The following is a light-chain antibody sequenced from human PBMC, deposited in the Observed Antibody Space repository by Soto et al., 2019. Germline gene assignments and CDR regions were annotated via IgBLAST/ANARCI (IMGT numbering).Light chain of an antibody. Sequence: EIVLTQSPGTLSLSPGERATLSCRASQSVSGSYLAWYQQKPGQAPRLLIYGTSSRATGIPDRFSGSGSGTDFTLTISRLEPEEFAVYYCQQYGSSPCTFGQGTKLEIK. V-gene: IGKV3-20*01. CDR1: QSVSGSY. J-gene: IGKJ1*01. CDR2: GTS. CDR3: QQYGSSPCT.